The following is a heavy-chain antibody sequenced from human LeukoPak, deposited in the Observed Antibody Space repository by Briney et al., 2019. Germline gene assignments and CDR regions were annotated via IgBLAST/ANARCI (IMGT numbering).Heavy chain of an antibody. Sequence: GSSVKVSCKASGGTFSSYAISWVRQAPGQGLEWMGWISPNSGGTNYAQKFRGRVTMTRDTSLSTAYMELSGLTPDDTAFYYCARRTGDGAFDIWGQGTVVTVSS. CDR3: ARRTGDGAFDI. J-gene: IGHJ3*02. CDR2: ISPNSGGT. D-gene: IGHD7-27*01. V-gene: IGHV1-2*02. CDR1: GGTFSSYA.